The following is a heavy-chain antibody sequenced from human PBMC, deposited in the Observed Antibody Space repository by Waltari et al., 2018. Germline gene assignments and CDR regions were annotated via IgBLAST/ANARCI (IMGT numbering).Heavy chain of an antibody. CDR3: AKGSRGYTNYFFDY. Sequence: EVQLLESAGGLVQPGGALRLSCAASGFSFMGYAMSWVRQAPGEGLGWVASISGSGATPFYADSVKGRFTIVRDNSRDTVYLQMNSLTVDDSAVYYCAKGSRGYTNYFFDYWGQGALVTVSS. D-gene: IGHD3-16*02. CDR2: ISGSGATP. V-gene: IGHV3-23*01. J-gene: IGHJ4*02. CDR1: GFSFMGYA.